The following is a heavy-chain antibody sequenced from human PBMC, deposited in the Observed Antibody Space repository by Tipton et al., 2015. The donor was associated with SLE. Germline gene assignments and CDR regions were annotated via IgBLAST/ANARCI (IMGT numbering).Heavy chain of an antibody. D-gene: IGHD3-16*01. V-gene: IGHV3-30*03. J-gene: IGHJ4*02. CDR2: ISYDGGTK. CDR3: ARTITTGEFDY. CDR1: GFTFNNYG. Sequence: SLRLSCAASGFTFNNYGIHWVRQAPGKGLEWVAFISYDGGTKYYADSVKGRFTISRDNSKNTLYLQMNSLRAEDTAVYYCARTITTGEFDYWGQGTLVTVSS.